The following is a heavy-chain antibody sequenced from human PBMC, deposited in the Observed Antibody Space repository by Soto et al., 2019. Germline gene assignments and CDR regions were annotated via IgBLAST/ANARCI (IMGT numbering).Heavy chain of an antibody. CDR3: AGGRDTIFGVVSYFYYGMDA. CDR1: GGSFNDYY. V-gene: IGHV4-34*01. D-gene: IGHD3-3*01. Sequence: QVQLQQWGAGLLKPSETLSLTCAVYGGSFNDYYWSWIRQPPGKGLEWIGEINHSGSTNYNPSLKSRVTMSVGTSKNQFSLRLSSVAAADTAVYYCAGGRDTIFGVVSYFYYGMDAWGHGTTVSVSS. CDR2: INHSGST. J-gene: IGHJ6*02.